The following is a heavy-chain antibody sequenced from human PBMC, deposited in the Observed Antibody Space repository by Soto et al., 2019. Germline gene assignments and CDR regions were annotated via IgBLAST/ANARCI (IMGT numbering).Heavy chain of an antibody. D-gene: IGHD6-6*01. CDR1: GFTFSSYG. CDR3: AKGAPPRDWFDP. Sequence: LRLSCAASGFTFSSYGMHWARQAPGKGLEWVSAISGSGGSTYYADSVKGRFTISRDNSKNTLYLQMNSLRAEDTAVYYCAKGAPPRDWFDPWGQGTLVTVSS. V-gene: IGHV3-23*01. CDR2: ISGSGGST. J-gene: IGHJ5*02.